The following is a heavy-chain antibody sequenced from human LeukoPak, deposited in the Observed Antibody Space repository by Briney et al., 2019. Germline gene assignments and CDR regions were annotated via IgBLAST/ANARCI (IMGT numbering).Heavy chain of an antibody. CDR2: IFSNGDT. J-gene: IGHJ4*02. V-gene: IGHV3-53*01. Sequence: PGGSLRLSCTASEFTVSRNYMLWVRQAPGKGLEWVSLIFSNGDTHYADSVKGRFTISRDTSKNTVSLQMNSLRVEDTAIYYCTRGQLNYWGQGTLVTVSS. CDR3: TRGQLNY. CDR1: EFTVSRNY.